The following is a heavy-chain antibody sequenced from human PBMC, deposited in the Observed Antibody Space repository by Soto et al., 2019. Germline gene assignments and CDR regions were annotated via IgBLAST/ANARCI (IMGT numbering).Heavy chain of an antibody. V-gene: IGHV4-39*01. CDR3: ARSITMAMDF. CDR2: IYYSGTT. J-gene: IGHJ4*02. CDR1: CGSISSSSYH. D-gene: IGHD6-19*01. Sequence: SETLSLTCTVSCGSISSSSYHWGWIRQPPGKGLEWIGSIYYSGTTYYNPSLKSRVAISVDTSKNQFSLKLSSVTAADTAVYYCARSITMAMDFWGQGTLVTVSS.